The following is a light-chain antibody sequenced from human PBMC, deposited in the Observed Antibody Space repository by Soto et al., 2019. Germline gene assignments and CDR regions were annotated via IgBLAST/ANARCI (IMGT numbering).Light chain of an antibody. CDR1: SSDVGNYNL. CDR3: CSYAPTSTFV. J-gene: IGLJ1*01. V-gene: IGLV2-23*01. CDR2: EGS. Sequence: LTQPASVSGSPGQSITISCTGTSSDVGNYNLVSWYQQHPGKAPKLIIYEGSKRPSGVSNRFSGSKSGNTASLTVSGLQAEDEADYYCCSYAPTSTFVFGTGTKVTVL.